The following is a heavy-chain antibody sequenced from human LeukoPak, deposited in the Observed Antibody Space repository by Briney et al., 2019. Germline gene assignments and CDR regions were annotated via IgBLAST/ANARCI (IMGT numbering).Heavy chain of an antibody. J-gene: IGHJ4*02. D-gene: IGHD2-21*02. Sequence: SVKVSCKASGGTFSSYAISWVRQAPGQGLEWMGGIIPIFGTANYAQKFQGRVTITADESTSTAYMELSSLRSEDTAVYYCARYSPNCGGDCPEYCFDYWGQGTLVTVSS. CDR3: ARYSPNCGGDCPEYCFDY. CDR1: GGTFSSYA. CDR2: IIPIFGTA. V-gene: IGHV1-69*13.